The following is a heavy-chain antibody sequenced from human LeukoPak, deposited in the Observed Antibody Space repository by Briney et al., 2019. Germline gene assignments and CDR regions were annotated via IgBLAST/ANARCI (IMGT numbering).Heavy chain of an antibody. CDR3: ARETADLARTYAFDI. CDR2: IYHSGST. J-gene: IGHJ3*02. V-gene: IGHV4-38-2*02. CDR1: GYSISSGYY. Sequence: SETLSLTCTVSGYSISSGYYWGWIRPPPGKGLEWIGSIYHSGSTFYNPSLKSRVTISVDTSKNKFSLKLSSVTAADTAVYYCARETADLARTYAFDIWGQGTMVTVSS. D-gene: IGHD5-12*01.